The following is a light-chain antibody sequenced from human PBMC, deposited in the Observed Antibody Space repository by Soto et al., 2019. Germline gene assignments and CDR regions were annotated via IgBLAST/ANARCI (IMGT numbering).Light chain of an antibody. CDR2: GNS. CDR1: SSNIGAGYD. V-gene: IGLV1-40*01. Sequence: QSVLTQPPSVSGAPGQRVTISCTGSSSNIGAGYDVHWYQQLPGTAPKLLIYGNSNRPSGVPDRFSGSKSGTSASLAITGLQAEDEADYYCQSYDSSLVVFGGGTKPPS. CDR3: QSYDSSLVV. J-gene: IGLJ2*01.